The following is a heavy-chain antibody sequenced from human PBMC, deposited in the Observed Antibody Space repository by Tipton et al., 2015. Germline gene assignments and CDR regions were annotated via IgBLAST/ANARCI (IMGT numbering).Heavy chain of an antibody. Sequence: TLSLTCTVSGGSVNSNTNYWSWIRQPPGKGLEWIGEMYYGGTTNYNPSLKSRVTMSLDRAKNQFSLRLISVTAADTAMYYCTRYVYGVIPSGVYWGQGTLVTVSS. CDR1: GGSVNSNTNY. D-gene: IGHD3-3*01. J-gene: IGHJ4*02. CDR2: MYYGGTT. V-gene: IGHV4-61*01. CDR3: TRYVYGVIPSGVY.